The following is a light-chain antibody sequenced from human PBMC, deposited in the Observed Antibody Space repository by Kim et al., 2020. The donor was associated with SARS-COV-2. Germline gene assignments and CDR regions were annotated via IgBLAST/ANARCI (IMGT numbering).Light chain of an antibody. V-gene: IGLV3-1*01. CDR3: QAWDSSAFYV. CDR2: QDS. CDR1: KLGDKY. Sequence: VSPGQTASITCSGDKLGDKYACWYQQKPGQSPVLVIYQDSKRPSGIPERFSGSNSGNTATLTISGTQAMDEADYYCQAWDSSAFYVFGTGTEVTVL. J-gene: IGLJ1*01.